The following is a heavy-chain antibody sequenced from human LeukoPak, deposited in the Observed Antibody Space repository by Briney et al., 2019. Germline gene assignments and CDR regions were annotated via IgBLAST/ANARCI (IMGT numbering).Heavy chain of an antibody. D-gene: IGHD2-2*02. V-gene: IGHV1-18*01. J-gene: IGHJ4*02. CDR3: AREGGYCSSTSCYTDLYY. CDR1: GYTLTSYG. CDR2: ISAYNGNT. Sequence: ASVTVSFKASGYTLTSYGISWVRQAPGQGLEWMGWISAYNGNTNYAQKLQGRVTMTTDTSTSTAYMELRSLRSDDTAVYYCAREGGYCSSTSCYTDLYYWGQGTLVTVSS.